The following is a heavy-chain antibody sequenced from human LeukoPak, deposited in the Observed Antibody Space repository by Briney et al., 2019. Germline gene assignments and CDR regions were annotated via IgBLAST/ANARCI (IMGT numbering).Heavy chain of an antibody. CDR2: TYYRSKWSN. V-gene: IGHV6-1*01. CDR3: ARIVGGAPDY. CDR1: VDSVSSNSAA. Sequence: SQTLSLTCAIYVDSVSSNSAAWNWIRQSPSRGLEWLGRTYYRSKWSNNYAISVKRRISINPDTSKNQFSLQLNSVTPEDTAVYYCARIVGGAPDYWGQGILVTVSS. D-gene: IGHD1-26*01. J-gene: IGHJ4*02.